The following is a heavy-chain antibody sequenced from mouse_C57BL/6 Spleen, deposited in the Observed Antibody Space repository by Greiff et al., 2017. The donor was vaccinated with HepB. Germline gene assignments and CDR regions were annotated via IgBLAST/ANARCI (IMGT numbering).Heavy chain of an antibody. V-gene: IGHV1-26*01. D-gene: IGHD1-1*01. CDR3: ARMHITTVVDFDY. CDR1: GYTFTDYY. J-gene: IGHJ2*01. CDR2: INPNNGGT. Sequence: VEPGASVKISCKASGYTFTDYYMNWVKQSHGKSLEWIGDINPNNGGTSYNQKFKGKATLTVDKSSSTAYMELRSLTSEDSAVYYCARMHITTVVDFDYWGQGTTLTVSS.